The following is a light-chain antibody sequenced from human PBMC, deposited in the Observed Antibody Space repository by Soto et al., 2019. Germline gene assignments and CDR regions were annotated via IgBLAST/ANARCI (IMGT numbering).Light chain of an antibody. Sequence: QSVLTQPASVTGSPVQSITISCTGTSSDVGGYNYVSWYQQHPGKAPKLMIYDVSNRPSGVSNRFSGSKSGNTASLTISGLQAEDEADYYCSPYTSSSTLGVFGTGTKVTV. CDR3: SPYTSSSTLGV. CDR2: DVS. J-gene: IGLJ1*01. CDR1: SSDVGGYNY. V-gene: IGLV2-14*01.